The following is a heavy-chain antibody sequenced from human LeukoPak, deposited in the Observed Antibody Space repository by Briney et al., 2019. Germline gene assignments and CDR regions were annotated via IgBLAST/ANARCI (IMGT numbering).Heavy chain of an antibody. CDR1: GFAVSSNE. CDR3: ARATTVTTRVYYFDY. CDR2: ISGGST. V-gene: IGHV3-38-3*01. J-gene: IGHJ4*02. Sequence: PGGSLRLSCAASGFAVSSNEMSWVRQAPGKGLEWVSSISGGSTYYADSRKGRFTISRDNSKNALYLQMNSLRAEDTAVYYCARATTVTTRVYYFDYWGQGTLVTVSS. D-gene: IGHD4-17*01.